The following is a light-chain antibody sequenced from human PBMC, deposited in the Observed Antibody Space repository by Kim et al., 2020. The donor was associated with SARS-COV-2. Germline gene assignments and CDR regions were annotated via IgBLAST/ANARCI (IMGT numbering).Light chain of an antibody. V-gene: IGLV6-57*04. Sequence: NFMLTQPHSVSESPGKTVTISCTRSSGGIASNYVQWYQQRPGSAPSTVIFDDDRRPSGVPDRFSGSIDSSSNSASLSISGLKTEDEADYYCQSFDNRKWVFGGGTQLTVL. CDR1: SGGIASNY. CDR3: QSFDNRKWV. CDR2: DDD. J-gene: IGLJ3*02.